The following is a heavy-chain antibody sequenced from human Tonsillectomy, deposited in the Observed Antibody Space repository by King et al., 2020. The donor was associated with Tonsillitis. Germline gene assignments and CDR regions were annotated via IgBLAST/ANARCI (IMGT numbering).Heavy chain of an antibody. Sequence: DVQLVESGGGLIQSGGSLRLSCAASGFTVRSNYMSWVRQAPGKGLEWVSVIYSGGSTYYADSVKCRFTISRDNSKNTLYLQMKSLRAEDTAVYYCARSISYGWGRYPRCYYGMDVWGQGTPVTVSS. V-gene: IGHV3-53*01. J-gene: IGHJ6*02. CDR3: ARSISYGWGRYPRCYYGMDV. CDR2: IYSGGST. CDR1: GFTVRSNY. D-gene: IGHD3-10*01.